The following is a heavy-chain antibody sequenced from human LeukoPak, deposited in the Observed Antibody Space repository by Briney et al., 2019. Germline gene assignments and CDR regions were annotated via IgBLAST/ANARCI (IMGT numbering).Heavy chain of an antibody. CDR3: TRDRAGTQSWVEFDL. D-gene: IGHD3-10*01. CDR2: IYTSGST. Sequence: PGGSLRLSCAASGFSVSSTYMSWVRQAPGKGLEWVSLIYTSGSTFYADSVMGRFTISRDNSKNTLILQMNSLRAEDSAVYYCTRDRAGTQSWVEFDLWGQGTLVTVSS. CDR1: GFSVSSTY. V-gene: IGHV3-66*03. J-gene: IGHJ5*02.